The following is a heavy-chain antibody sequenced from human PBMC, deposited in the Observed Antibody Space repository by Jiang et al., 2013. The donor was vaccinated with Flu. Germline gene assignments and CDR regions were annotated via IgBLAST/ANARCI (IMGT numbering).Heavy chain of an antibody. CDR2: ISGRGDIT. CDR3: AK. J-gene: IGHJ1*01. Sequence: VQLVESGGDLVQPGGSLRLSCAASGLTFKNFAMTWVRQAPGKGLEWVSTISGRGDITFYADSVRGRFTISRDNPRSTHYLQMNSLRVEDTAVYYCAKGG. CDR1: GLTFKNFA. V-gene: IGHV3-23*04.